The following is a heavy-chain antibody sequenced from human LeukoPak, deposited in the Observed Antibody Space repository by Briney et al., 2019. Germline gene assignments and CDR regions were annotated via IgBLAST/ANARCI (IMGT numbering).Heavy chain of an antibody. J-gene: IGHJ4*02. CDR1: GYTFTGYY. CDR2: INPNSGGT. Sequence: ASVKVSCKASGYTFTGYYMHWVRQAPGQGLEWMGWINPNSGGTNYAQKLQGRVTMNTDTSTSTAYMELRSLRSDDTAVYYCARVESSSVVVIDYWGQGTLVTVSS. V-gene: IGHV1-2*02. D-gene: IGHD3-22*01. CDR3: ARVESSSVVVIDY.